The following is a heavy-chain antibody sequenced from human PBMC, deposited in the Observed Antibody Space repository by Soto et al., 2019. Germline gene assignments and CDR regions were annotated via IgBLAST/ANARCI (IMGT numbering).Heavy chain of an antibody. Sequence: SETLSLTCTVSGGSISSYYWSWIRQPPGKGLEWIGYIYYSGSTNYSPPLKSRVTISVDTSKNQFSLNLSSVTAADTAVYYCARHDDYGGLDYWGQGTLVTVSS. D-gene: IGHD4-17*01. CDR2: IYYSGST. V-gene: IGHV4-59*08. J-gene: IGHJ4*01. CDR1: GGSISSYY. CDR3: ARHDDYGGLDY.